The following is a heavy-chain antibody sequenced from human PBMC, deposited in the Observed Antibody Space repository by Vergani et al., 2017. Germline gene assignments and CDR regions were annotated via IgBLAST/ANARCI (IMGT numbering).Heavy chain of an antibody. D-gene: IGHD3-10*01. CDR2: INPNSGGT. Sequence: QVQLVQSGAEVKKPGASVKVSCKASGYTFTSYYMHWVRQAPGQGLEWMGWINPNSGGTNYAQKFQGRVTMTRDTSISTAYMELSRLRSDDTAVYYCARVRTGYGSGSYEIDYWGQGTLVTVSS. CDR3: ARVRTGYGSGSYEIDY. V-gene: IGHV1-2*02. CDR1: GYTFTSYY. J-gene: IGHJ4*02.